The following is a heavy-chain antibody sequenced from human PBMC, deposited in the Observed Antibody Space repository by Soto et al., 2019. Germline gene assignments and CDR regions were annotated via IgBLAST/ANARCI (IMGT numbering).Heavy chain of an antibody. CDR2: INHSGST. Sequence: PSETLSLTCAVYGGSFSGYYWSWIRQPPGKGLEWIGEINHSGSTNYNPSLKSRVTISVDTSKNQFSLKLSSVTAADTAVYYCARGFGRLLLYYFDYWGQGTLVTVSS. CDR3: ARGFGRLLLYYFDY. V-gene: IGHV4-34*01. J-gene: IGHJ4*02. CDR1: GGSFSGYY. D-gene: IGHD3-10*01.